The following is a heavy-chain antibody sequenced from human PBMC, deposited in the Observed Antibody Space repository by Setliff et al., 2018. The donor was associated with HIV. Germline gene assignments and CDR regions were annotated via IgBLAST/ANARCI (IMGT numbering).Heavy chain of an antibody. J-gene: IGHJ5*02. CDR1: GFTLSTYT. V-gene: IGHV3-21*01. CDR2: ISSNIIYI. CDR3: ARTSTTTGTTLNWFDP. Sequence: GGSLRLSCVASGFTLSTYTMNWVRQAPGKGLEWISSISSNIIYIYYADSVRGRFTISRDNAKNSLYLQMNSLRVEDTAVYYCARTSTTTGTTLNWFDPWGQGTLVTVSS. D-gene: IGHD1-1*01.